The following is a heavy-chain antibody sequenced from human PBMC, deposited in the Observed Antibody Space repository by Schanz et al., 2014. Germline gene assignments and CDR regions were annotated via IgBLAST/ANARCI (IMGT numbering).Heavy chain of an antibody. CDR3: ARIGGSVFDY. D-gene: IGHD3-10*01. Sequence: EVQLLESGGGLVEPGGSLRLSCAASGFSFSSYAMGWVRQAPGKGLEWLSYISDSGTYTNYADSVKGRFTISRDNSKNSLYLQMNSLRAEDTAVYYCARIGGSVFDYWAQGTLVTDSS. CDR2: ISDSGTYT. CDR1: GFSFSSYA. J-gene: IGHJ4*02. V-gene: IGHV3-23*01.